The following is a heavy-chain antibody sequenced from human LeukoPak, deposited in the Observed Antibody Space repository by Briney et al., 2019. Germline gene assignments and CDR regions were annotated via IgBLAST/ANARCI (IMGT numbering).Heavy chain of an antibody. CDR1: GFTFSDYW. D-gene: IGHD6-13*01. Sequence: GGSLRLSCAASGFTFSDYWMTWVRQAPGKGLEWVANMNQDGSEKYFVDSVKGRFTISRDNAKNSLYLHMNSLRAEDTAVYFCARDKQQLAMAEFDYWGRGTLVTVSS. V-gene: IGHV3-7*01. J-gene: IGHJ4*02. CDR2: MNQDGSEK. CDR3: ARDKQQLAMAEFDY.